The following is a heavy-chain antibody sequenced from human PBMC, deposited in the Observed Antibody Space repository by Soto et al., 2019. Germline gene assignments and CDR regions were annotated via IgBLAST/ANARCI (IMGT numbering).Heavy chain of an antibody. Sequence: PGGSLRLSCAASGFIFSSYAMTWVRQAPGKGLEWVSAISGSGGSTYYADSVKGRFTISRDNSKNTLYLQMNSLRAEDTAVYYCANGPDYDFWSGPYWFDPWGQGTLVTVSS. CDR3: ANGPDYDFWSGPYWFDP. CDR1: GFIFSSYA. CDR2: ISGSGGST. D-gene: IGHD3-3*01. V-gene: IGHV3-23*01. J-gene: IGHJ5*02.